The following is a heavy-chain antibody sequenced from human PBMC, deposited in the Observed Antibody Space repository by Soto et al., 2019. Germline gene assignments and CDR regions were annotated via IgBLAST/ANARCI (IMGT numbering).Heavy chain of an antibody. J-gene: IGHJ6*02. CDR3: ARQGESSGSYYYGMDV. Sequence: QVQLVQSGAEVKKPGSSVKVSCKASGGTFSSYTISWVRQAPGQGLEWMGGIIPIFGTANYAQRFQGRVTITADESTSTAYMELSSLRSEDTDVYYCARQGESSGSYYYGMDVWGQGTTVIVSS. D-gene: IGHD3-22*01. V-gene: IGHV1-69*12. CDR1: GGTFSSYT. CDR2: IIPIFGTA.